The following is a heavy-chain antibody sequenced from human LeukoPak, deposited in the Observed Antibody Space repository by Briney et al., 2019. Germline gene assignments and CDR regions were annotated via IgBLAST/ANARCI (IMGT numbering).Heavy chain of an antibody. J-gene: IGHJ4*02. CDR3: AKARGVNIVVVPSPFDY. Sequence: GGSLRLSCAASGFTFSSYAMSWVRQAPGKGLEWVSAISGSGGSTYYADSVKGRFTISRDNSKNTLYLQMNSLRAEDTAVCYCAKARGVNIVVVPSPFDYWGQGTLVTVSS. V-gene: IGHV3-23*01. D-gene: IGHD2-2*01. CDR1: GFTFSSYA. CDR2: ISGSGGST.